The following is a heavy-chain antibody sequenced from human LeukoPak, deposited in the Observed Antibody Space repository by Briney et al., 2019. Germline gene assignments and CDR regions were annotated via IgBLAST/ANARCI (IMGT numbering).Heavy chain of an antibody. CDR3: ARLTQDYYYYYMGV. Sequence: PSETLSLTCAVYGGSFSGYYWSWIRQPPGKGLEWIGEINHSGSTYYNPSLKSRVTIFVDTSKNQFSLKLSSVTAADTAVFYCARLTQDYYYYYMGVWGKGTTVTISS. CDR1: GGSFSGYY. J-gene: IGHJ6*03. CDR2: INHSGST. V-gene: IGHV4-34*01.